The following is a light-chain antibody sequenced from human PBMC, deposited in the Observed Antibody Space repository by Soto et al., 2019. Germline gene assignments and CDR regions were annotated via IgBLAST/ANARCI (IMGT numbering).Light chain of an antibody. Sequence: DIVLTQFPGTLSLSPGERATLSCRASQSVSSSYLAWYQQKPGQAPRLLIYGASARATGIPDRFSGSGSGTDFTLTITRLEPEDFAIYYCQQYSRPPPTFGRGTKVDI. CDR3: QQYSRPPPT. J-gene: IGKJ1*01. CDR2: GAS. V-gene: IGKV3-20*01. CDR1: QSVSSSY.